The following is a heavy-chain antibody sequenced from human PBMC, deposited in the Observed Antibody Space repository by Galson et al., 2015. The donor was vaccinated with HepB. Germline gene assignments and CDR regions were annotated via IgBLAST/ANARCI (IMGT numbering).Heavy chain of an antibody. D-gene: IGHD2-2*01. CDR3: TSVGYCSSTSCPHTHSPYYYYYMDV. J-gene: IGHJ6*03. CDR1: GFTFSGSA. CDR2: IRSKANSYAT. V-gene: IGHV3-73*01. Sequence: SLRLSCAASGFTFSGSAMHWVRQASGKGLEWVGRIRSKANSYATAYAASVKGRFTISRDDSKNTAYLQMNSLKTEDTAVYYCTSVGYCSSTSCPHTHSPYYYYYMDVWGKGTTVTVSS.